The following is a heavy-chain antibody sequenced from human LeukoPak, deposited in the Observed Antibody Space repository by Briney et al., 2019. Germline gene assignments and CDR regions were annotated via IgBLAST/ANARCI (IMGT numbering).Heavy chain of an antibody. CDR1: GFTFDDYT. D-gene: IGHD3-3*01. CDR3: ARDSYYDFWSGYYDRFDY. CDR2: IWYDGSNK. V-gene: IGHV3-33*08. Sequence: GGSLRLSCAASGFTFDDYTMPWVRQAPGKGLEWVAVIWYDGSNKYYADSVKGRFTISRDNSKNTLYLQMNSLRAEDTAVYYCARDSYYDFWSGYYDRFDYWGQGTLVTVSS. J-gene: IGHJ4*02.